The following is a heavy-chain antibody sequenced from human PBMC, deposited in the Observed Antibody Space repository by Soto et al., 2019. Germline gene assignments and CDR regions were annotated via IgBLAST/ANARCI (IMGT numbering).Heavy chain of an antibody. Sequence: AGGLRLSCAASGFTFTRYSMNWVRQAPGKGLEWVSSISSTTNYIYYGDSMKGRFTISRDNAKNSLYLEMNSLRAEDTAVYYCARESEDLTSNFDYWGQGTLVTVSS. CDR3: ARESEDLTSNFDY. CDR2: ISSTTNYI. J-gene: IGHJ4*02. CDR1: GFTFTRYS. V-gene: IGHV3-21*06.